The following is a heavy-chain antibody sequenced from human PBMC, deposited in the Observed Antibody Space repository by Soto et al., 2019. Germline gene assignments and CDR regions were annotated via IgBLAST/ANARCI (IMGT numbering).Heavy chain of an antibody. Sequence: EVQLVESGGGLVQPGGSLRLSCAASGFSFSSHWMSWVRQAPGRGLEWVVNIRQDGGEEHYLDSVKGRFTLSRDNAKNSLYLQMNGLRVDDTAVYYCAKSEGYSFDIRGQGTMVTVSS. CDR2: IRQDGGEE. CDR3: AKSEGYSFDI. CDR1: GFSFSSHW. V-gene: IGHV3-7*01. D-gene: IGHD1-1*01. J-gene: IGHJ3*02.